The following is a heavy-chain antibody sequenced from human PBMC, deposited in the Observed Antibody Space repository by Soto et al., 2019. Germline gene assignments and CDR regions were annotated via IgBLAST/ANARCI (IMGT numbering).Heavy chain of an antibody. CDR1: GFPDSDYY. CDR2: ISPKSTYT. V-gene: IGHV3-11*06. Sequence: ESGGGLVKPGGSLRLSCATSGFPDSDYYMSWIRQAPGKGLEWLSHISPKSTYTNYADSVKGRFTISRDNTKSSLFLQMNSLGVEDTAVYYCARGGGGGLFEHWGQGVLVTVSS. D-gene: IGHD2-21*01. CDR3: ARGGGGGLFEH. J-gene: IGHJ4*02.